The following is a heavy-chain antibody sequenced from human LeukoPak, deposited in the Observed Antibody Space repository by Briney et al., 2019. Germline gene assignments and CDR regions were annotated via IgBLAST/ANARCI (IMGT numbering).Heavy chain of an antibody. CDR2: IYYSGST. J-gene: IGHJ3*02. Sequence: NSSETLSLTCTVSGGSISSSSYYWGWIRQPPGKGLEWIGSIYYSGSTYYNPSLKSRVTISVDTSKNQFSLKLSSVTAADTAVYHCARARKQQLHFDAFDIWGQGTMVTVSS. CDR1: GGSISSSSYY. V-gene: IGHV4-39*01. CDR3: ARARKQQLHFDAFDI. D-gene: IGHD6-13*01.